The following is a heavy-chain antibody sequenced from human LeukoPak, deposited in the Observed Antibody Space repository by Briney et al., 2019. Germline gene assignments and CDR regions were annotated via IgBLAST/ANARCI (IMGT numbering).Heavy chain of an antibody. J-gene: IGHJ4*02. D-gene: IGHD6-19*01. CDR2: INHSGRT. CDR3: ARAKRTYSSGWFDY. Sequence: SETLSLTCAVYGGSFSGYYSSWIRQPPGKGLEWIGEINHSGRTNYNPSLKSRVTISVDTSKNQFSLKLSSVTAADTAVYYRARAKRTYSSGWFDYWGQGTLVTVSS. CDR1: GGSFSGYY. V-gene: IGHV4-34*01.